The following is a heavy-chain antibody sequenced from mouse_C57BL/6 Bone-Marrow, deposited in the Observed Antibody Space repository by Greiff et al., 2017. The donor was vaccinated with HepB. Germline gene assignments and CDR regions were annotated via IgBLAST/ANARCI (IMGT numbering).Heavy chain of an antibody. CDR1: GYTFTSYW. Sequence: QVHVKQPGAELVKPGASVKLSCKASGYTFTSYWMHWVKQRPGRGLEWIGRIDPNSGGTKYNEKFKSKATLTVDKPSSTAYMQLSSLTSEDSAVYYCARGDGSSYDWYFDVWGTGTTVTVSS. V-gene: IGHV1-72*01. CDR2: IDPNSGGT. D-gene: IGHD1-1*01. CDR3: ARGDGSSYDWYFDV. J-gene: IGHJ1*03.